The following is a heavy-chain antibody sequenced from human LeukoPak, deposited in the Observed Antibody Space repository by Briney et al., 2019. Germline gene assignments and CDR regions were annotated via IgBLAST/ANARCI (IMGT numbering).Heavy chain of an antibody. D-gene: IGHD6-13*01. CDR2: ISGSGGST. CDR3: AKVIAAAGLEDAFDI. J-gene: IGHJ3*02. Sequence: PGGSLRLSCAASGFTFSSYAMSWVRQAPGKGLEWVSAISGSGGSTYYADSAKGRFTISRDNSKNTLYLQMNSLRAEDTAVYYCAKVIAAAGLEDAFDIWGQGTMVTVSS. CDR1: GFTFSSYA. V-gene: IGHV3-23*01.